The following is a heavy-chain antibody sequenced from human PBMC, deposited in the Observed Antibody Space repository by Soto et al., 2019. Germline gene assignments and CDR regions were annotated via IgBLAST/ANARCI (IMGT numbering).Heavy chain of an antibody. Sequence: GGSLRLSCAASGFTFSSYSMSWVRQAPGKGLEWVSAISGSGGSTYYADSVKGRFTVSRDNSKNTLHLQMNSLRAEDTAVYYCAKDVTGLIGYYFPFDYWGQGTLVTVSS. CDR1: GFTFSSYS. V-gene: IGHV3-23*01. J-gene: IGHJ4*02. D-gene: IGHD3-22*01. CDR3: AKDVTGLIGYYFPFDY. CDR2: ISGSGGST.